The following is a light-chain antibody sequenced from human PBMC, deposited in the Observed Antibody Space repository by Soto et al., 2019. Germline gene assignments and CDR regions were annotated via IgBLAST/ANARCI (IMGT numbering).Light chain of an antibody. Sequence: ERMITQFPATLSVSTGERATLSCRASQSVGDNLAWYQQKPGQAPRLVIRGASKRATGLPDRFSASGSGTEFTLTISRLQSEDVAVYYCQRYDDWPQTFGQGTMVDIK. CDR3: QRYDDWPQT. V-gene: IGKV3-15*01. J-gene: IGKJ1*01. CDR2: GAS. CDR1: QSVGDN.